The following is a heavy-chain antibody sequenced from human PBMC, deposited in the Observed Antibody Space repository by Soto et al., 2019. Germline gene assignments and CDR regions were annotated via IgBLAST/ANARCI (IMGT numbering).Heavy chain of an antibody. Sequence: ASETLSLTCTVSGSSIGSFYWSWIRQPGGKGLEWIGRIYTTGSTDYNPSLKSRVTMSVDTSKNQFSLKLSSVTAADTPESYCARAGYSYGWDYWGHGTLVTVSS. CDR2: IYTTGST. CDR3: ARAGYSYGWDY. J-gene: IGHJ4*01. CDR1: GSSIGSFY. D-gene: IGHD6-19*01. V-gene: IGHV4-4*07.